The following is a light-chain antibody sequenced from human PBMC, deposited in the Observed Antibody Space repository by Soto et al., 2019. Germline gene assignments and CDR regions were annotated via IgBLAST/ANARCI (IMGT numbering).Light chain of an antibody. V-gene: IGKV3-20*01. CDR2: DAS. J-gene: IGKJ4*01. CDR1: QSVGRNY. Sequence: EIVLTQSPGTLSLSPGERATLSCRASQSVGRNYLAWYQQKPGQAPRLLIYDASSRATGIPDRFSGRGSGTDFTLTISRLEHEDFAVYYCQQYASSPLTFGGGTKVDMK. CDR3: QQYASSPLT.